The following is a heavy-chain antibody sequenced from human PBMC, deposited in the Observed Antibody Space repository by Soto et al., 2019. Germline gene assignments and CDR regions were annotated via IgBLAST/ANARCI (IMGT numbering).Heavy chain of an antibody. CDR3: ARDWDYYDSRGYLDY. V-gene: IGHV3-11*01. J-gene: IGHJ4*02. CDR1: GFTCSDYY. D-gene: IGHD3-22*01. Sequence: QVPLVESGGGLVKPGGSLRRSCAASGFTCSDYYMSWIRQAPGKGLVWVSYISSRGSTIYYADSVKGRFTISRDNAKNSLYQHMNSLRAEDTAVYYCARDWDYYDSRGYLDYWGQINLVTVSS. CDR2: ISSRGSTI.